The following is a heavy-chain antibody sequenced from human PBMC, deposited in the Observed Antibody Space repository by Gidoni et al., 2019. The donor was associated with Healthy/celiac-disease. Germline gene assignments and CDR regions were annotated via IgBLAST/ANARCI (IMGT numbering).Heavy chain of an antibody. J-gene: IGHJ3*02. D-gene: IGHD1-26*01. CDR2: MSGSGGST. Sequence: EVQLLESGGGLVQPGGSLRLSCAASGFTFSSYAMSWVRQAPGKGLEWVSAMSGSGGSTYYADSGKGRFTSSRDNSKNTLYLQMNSLRAEDTAVYYCAKDLSGATHAFDIWGQGTMVTVSS. CDR1: GFTFSSYA. CDR3: AKDLSGATHAFDI. V-gene: IGHV3-23*01.